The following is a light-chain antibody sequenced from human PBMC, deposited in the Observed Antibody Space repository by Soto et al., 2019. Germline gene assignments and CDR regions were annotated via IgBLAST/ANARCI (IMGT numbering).Light chain of an antibody. V-gene: IGLV2-14*03. CDR2: GVT. Sequence: HSVLTQPASVSGSPGQSITISCTGTSSDVGGYNYVSWYQQHPGKAPKLIIYGVTNRPSGVSNRFSASKSGNTAPLAISGLQAEDEADYYCSSYTTSSTYVFGTGTKVTVL. J-gene: IGLJ1*01. CDR3: SSYTTSSTYV. CDR1: SSDVGGYNY.